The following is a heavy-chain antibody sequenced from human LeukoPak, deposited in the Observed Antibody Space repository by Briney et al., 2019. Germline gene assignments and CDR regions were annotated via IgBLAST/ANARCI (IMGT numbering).Heavy chain of an antibody. CDR2: IRYDGSNK. Sequence: GGSLRLSCAASGFTFNNYGMHWVRQAPGKGLEWVAFIRYDGSNKYYADSVKGRFTISRDNSKNTLYLQMNSLRAEDTAVYYCAKVGYPRKYYFDYWGQGTLVTVSS. J-gene: IGHJ4*02. CDR3: AKVGYPRKYYFDY. CDR1: GFTFNNYG. V-gene: IGHV3-30*02. D-gene: IGHD1-26*01.